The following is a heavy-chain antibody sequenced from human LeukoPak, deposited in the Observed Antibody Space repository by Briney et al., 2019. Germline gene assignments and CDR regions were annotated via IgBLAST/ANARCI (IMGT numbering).Heavy chain of an antibody. V-gene: IGHV3-30*18. CDR2: ISYEESNK. CDR3: AKDRQSVLYYFDY. Sequence: PGRSLRLSCAASGFTFSSYGVHWVRQAPGKGLEWVAVISYEESNKYYADSVKGRFTISRDNSKNTLYLQMNSLRAEDTAVYYCAKDRQSVLYYFDYWGQGTLVTVSS. CDR1: GFTFSSYG. J-gene: IGHJ4*02.